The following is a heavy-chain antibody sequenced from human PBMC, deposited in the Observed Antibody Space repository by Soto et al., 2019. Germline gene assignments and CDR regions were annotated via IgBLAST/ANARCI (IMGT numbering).Heavy chain of an antibody. J-gene: IGHJ6*03. Sequence: GGSLRLSCAASGFTFSSYSMNWVRQAPGKGLEWVSYISSSSSTIYYAASVKGRFTISRDNAKNSLYLQMNSLRAEDTAVYYCARGNYDILTYYYYYMDVWGKGTTVTVSS. CDR2: ISSSSSTI. V-gene: IGHV3-48*01. D-gene: IGHD3-9*01. CDR3: ARGNYDILTYYYYYMDV. CDR1: GFTFSSYS.